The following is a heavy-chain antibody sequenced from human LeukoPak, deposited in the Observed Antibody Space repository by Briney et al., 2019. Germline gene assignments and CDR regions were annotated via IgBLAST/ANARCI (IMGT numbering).Heavy chain of an antibody. D-gene: IGHD3-22*01. Sequence: ASVKVSCKASGYTFTSYGFSWVRQAPGQGLEWMGWISSYNGDTNYAQRVQDRVTMTTDTATSTAYMELRSLRPDDTAVYYCARVPLGDSSTYYYPKPDWFDPWGQGTLVIVSS. CDR3: ARVPLGDSSTYYYPKPDWFDP. J-gene: IGHJ5*02. CDR1: GYTFTSYG. V-gene: IGHV1-18*01. CDR2: ISSYNGDT.